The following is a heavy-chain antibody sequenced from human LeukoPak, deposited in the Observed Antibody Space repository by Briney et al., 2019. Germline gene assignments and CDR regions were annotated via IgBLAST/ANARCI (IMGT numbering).Heavy chain of an antibody. J-gene: IGHJ4*02. Sequence: ASVKVSCKASGYTFTSYYMHWVRQAPGQGLEWMGIINPSGGSTSYAQKFQGRVTMTTDTSTSTAYMELRSLRSDDTAVYYCARPHYDFWSGYPDYWGQGTLVTVSS. V-gene: IGHV1-46*01. CDR2: INPSGGST. D-gene: IGHD3-3*01. CDR3: ARPHYDFWSGYPDY. CDR1: GYTFTSYY.